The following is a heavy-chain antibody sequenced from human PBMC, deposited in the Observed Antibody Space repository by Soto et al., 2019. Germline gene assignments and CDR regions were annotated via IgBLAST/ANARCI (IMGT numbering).Heavy chain of an antibody. J-gene: IGHJ4*02. CDR3: ARDGMHYYDSSGYSYSPYYFDY. CDR1: GGSISSGGYY. CDR2: IYYSGST. V-gene: IGHV4-31*03. D-gene: IGHD3-22*01. Sequence: PSETLSLTCTVSGGSISSGGYYWSWIRQHPGKGLEWIGYIYYSGSTYYNPSLKSRVTISVDTSKNQFSLKLSSVTAADTAVYYCARDGMHYYDSSGYSYSPYYFDYWGQGTLVTVSS.